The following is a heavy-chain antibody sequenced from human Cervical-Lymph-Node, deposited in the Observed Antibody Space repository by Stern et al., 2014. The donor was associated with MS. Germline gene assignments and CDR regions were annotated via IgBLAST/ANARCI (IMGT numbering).Heavy chain of an antibody. CDR1: GGSISSYY. J-gene: IGHJ4*02. CDR3: ARGYSSSWYGGRFFNY. Sequence: VQLLESGPGLVKPSETLSLTCTVSGGSISSYYWSWIRQPPGQGLEWIAYTYYSGHTDYNPSLQGRVTLSVDTSKNQISLRLSSVTAADTAVYYCARGYSSSWYGGRFFNYWGQGTLVTVSS. D-gene: IGHD6-13*01. CDR2: TYYSGHT. V-gene: IGHV4-59*01.